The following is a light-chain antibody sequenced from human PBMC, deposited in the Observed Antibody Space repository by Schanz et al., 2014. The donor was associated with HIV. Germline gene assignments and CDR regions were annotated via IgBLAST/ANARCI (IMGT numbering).Light chain of an antibody. V-gene: IGLV2-14*03. CDR3: CSYAGSSTVV. J-gene: IGLJ2*01. CDR2: GVD. Sequence: QSALTQPASVSGSPGQSISISCTGTSSDIGPYNCVSWYQQRPGKAPKLVISGVDYRPSGVSSRFSGSKSGSAASLTISGXQAEDEADYYCCSYAGSSTVVFGGGTKLTVL. CDR1: SSDIGPYNC.